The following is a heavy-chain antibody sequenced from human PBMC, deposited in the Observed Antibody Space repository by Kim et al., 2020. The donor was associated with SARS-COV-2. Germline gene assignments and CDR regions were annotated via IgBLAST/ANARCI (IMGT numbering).Heavy chain of an antibody. V-gene: IGHV4-34*01. Sequence: SETLSLTCAVYGGSFSGYYWSWIRQPPGKGLEWIGEIKHGGSSNYNPSLKSRVTISVDTSKNQFSLKLRSVTAADTAFYYCARGRAGVVPAPILGIGPHYDYFIMDVWGQGTTVTVSS. J-gene: IGHJ6*02. D-gene: IGHD2-2*02. CDR2: IKHGGSS. CDR1: GGSFSGYY. CDR3: ARGRAGVVPAPILGIGPHYDYFIMDV.